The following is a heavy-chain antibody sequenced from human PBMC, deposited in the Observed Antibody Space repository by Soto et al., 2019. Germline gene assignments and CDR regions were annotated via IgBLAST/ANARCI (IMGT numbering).Heavy chain of an antibody. CDR1: GGTFSSYT. V-gene: IGHV1-69*02. Sequence: QVQLVQSGAEVKKPGSSVKVSCKASGGTFSSYTISWVRQAPGQGLEWMGRIIPILGIANYAQKFQGRVTITADKSTSTAYTELSSLRSEDTAVYYCARVSVVAGLNYFDYWGQGTLVTVSS. J-gene: IGHJ4*02. D-gene: IGHD6-19*01. CDR2: IIPILGIA. CDR3: ARVSVVAGLNYFDY.